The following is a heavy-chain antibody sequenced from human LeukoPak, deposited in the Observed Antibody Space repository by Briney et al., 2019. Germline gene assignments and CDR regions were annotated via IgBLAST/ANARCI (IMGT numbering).Heavy chain of an antibody. Sequence: GGSLRLSCAASGFTFSSYGMHWVRQAPGKGLEWVAVISYDGSNKYYADSVKGRFTISRDNSKNTLYLQMNSLRAEDTAVYYCAKGLISDFWSGYYPTYYFDYWGQGTLVTVSS. CDR1: GFTFSSYG. J-gene: IGHJ4*02. CDR2: ISYDGSNK. CDR3: AKGLISDFWSGYYPTYYFDY. D-gene: IGHD3-3*01. V-gene: IGHV3-30*18.